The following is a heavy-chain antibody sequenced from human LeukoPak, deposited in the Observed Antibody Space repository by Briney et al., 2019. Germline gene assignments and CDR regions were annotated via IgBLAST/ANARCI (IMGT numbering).Heavy chain of an antibody. CDR1: GGSITTNW. V-gene: IGHV4-4*02. CDR3: AREGGFYRPLDY. D-gene: IGHD3-3*01. Sequence: SETLSLTCGVSGGSITTNWWTWVRQPPGKGLEWIGEVHLDGRTNYNPSLESRLTISVDLSENHISLRLTSVTAADTAAYYCAREGGFYRPLDYSGQGTLVTVSS. J-gene: IGHJ4*02. CDR2: VHLDGRT.